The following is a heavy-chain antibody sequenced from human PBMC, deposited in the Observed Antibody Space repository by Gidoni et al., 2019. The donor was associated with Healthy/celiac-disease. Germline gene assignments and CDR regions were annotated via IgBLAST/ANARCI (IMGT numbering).Heavy chain of an antibody. J-gene: IGHJ4*02. Sequence: EVDTGESGGGLVKPGGSLRLSCAASGFTCSSYSMNWVRQAPGKGLEWDSSISSSSSYIYYADSVKGRFTISRDNAKNSLYLQMNSLRAEDTAVYYCARDWGYYDMLSGRAGPFDYWGQGTLVTVSS. V-gene: IGHV3-21*01. CDR2: ISSSSSYI. CDR3: ARDWGYYDMLSGRAGPFDY. CDR1: GFTCSSYS. D-gene: IGHD3-9*01.